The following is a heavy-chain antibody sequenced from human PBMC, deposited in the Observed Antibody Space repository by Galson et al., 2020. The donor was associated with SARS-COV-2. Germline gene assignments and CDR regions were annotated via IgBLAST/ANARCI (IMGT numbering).Heavy chain of an antibody. CDR1: GFPFSSYG. J-gene: IGHJ6*02. CDR2: ISYDGSNE. Sequence: LSLTCAASGFPFSSYGIHWVRQAPGKGLEWVAVISYDGSNEYYTDSVKGRFTISRDNSKNTLYLQMNSLRAEDTAVYYCAKDPEWFGEGYYCGMDVCRQGTTVIVSS. D-gene: IGHD3-10*01. V-gene: IGHV3-30*18. CDR3: AKDPEWFGEGYYCGMDV.